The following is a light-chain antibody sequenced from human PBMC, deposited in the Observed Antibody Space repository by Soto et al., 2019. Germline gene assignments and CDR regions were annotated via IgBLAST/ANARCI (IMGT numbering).Light chain of an antibody. Sequence: EIGLTQSPATLSLSPGERATFSCRASQSVSSDLVWYQQKPGQAPRLLIYDASNRATDVPARFSGSGSGTDFPLTISSLEPEDFAAYYCQQRTNWPPLTFGGGTKAEIK. V-gene: IGKV3-11*01. CDR1: QSVSSD. CDR2: DAS. CDR3: QQRTNWPPLT. J-gene: IGKJ4*01.